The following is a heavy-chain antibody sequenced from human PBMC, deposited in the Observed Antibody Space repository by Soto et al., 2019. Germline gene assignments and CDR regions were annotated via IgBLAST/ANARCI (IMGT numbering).Heavy chain of an antibody. V-gene: IGHV3-23*01. CDR3: AGASPAARLYFYC. J-gene: IGHJ4*02. Sequence: PGGSLRLSCAASGFTFSTYAMNWVRQGPGKGLEWVSGISGSGGSTYYADSVRGRFTISRDNSKNTLFLQMNSLRVEDTAVYYCAGASPAARLYFYCWGQGALVTVSS. D-gene: IGHD2-2*01. CDR2: ISGSGGST. CDR1: GFTFSTYA.